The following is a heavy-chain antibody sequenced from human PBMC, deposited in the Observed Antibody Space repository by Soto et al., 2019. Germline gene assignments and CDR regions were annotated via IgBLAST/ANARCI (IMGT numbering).Heavy chain of an antibody. J-gene: IGHJ4*02. CDR3: SRNPPAAVTTSEVAY. V-gene: IGHV1-18*01. Sequence: QVQLVQSGAEVKKPGSSVKVSCKASGYTVTSYGISWVRQATGQGLEWMGWSRAYNGNTNYAQKLQGRVTMTTETATSTAYMEPRCLRSDDTAVYYYSRNPPAAVTTSEVAYCGEGTLVTVSS. D-gene: IGHD4-17*01. CDR1: GYTVTSYG. CDR2: SRAYNGNT.